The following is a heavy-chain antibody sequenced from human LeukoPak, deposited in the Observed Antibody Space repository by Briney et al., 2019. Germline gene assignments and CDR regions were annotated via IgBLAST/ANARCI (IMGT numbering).Heavy chain of an antibody. D-gene: IGHD3-3*01. CDR2: ISGSGGST. CDR1: GFTFSSYA. V-gene: IGHV3-23*01. Sequence: PGGSLRLSCAASGFTFSSYAMSWVRQAPGKGLEWVSAISGSGGSTYYADSVKGRFTISRDNSKNTLYLQMNSLRAEDTAVYYCAKDSRRRQHDFWSGYYGHYYYYYMDVWGKGTTVTVSS. J-gene: IGHJ6*03. CDR3: AKDSRRRQHDFWSGYYGHYYYYYMDV.